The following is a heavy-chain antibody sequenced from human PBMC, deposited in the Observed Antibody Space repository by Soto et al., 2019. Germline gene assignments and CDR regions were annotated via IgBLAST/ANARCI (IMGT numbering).Heavy chain of an antibody. D-gene: IGHD1-26*01. Sequence: EVQLLESGGGLVQPGGSLRLSCAASGFSFSVYAMNWVRQAPGKGLEWVSSISGNAANTFYTDSVKGRFAISRDNFKNTLYLHLHSLTAEDSAVYYCSNLNSGSLSSRVMDFWGQGTSVTVSS. V-gene: IGHV3-23*01. CDR3: SNLNSGSLSSRVMDF. J-gene: IGHJ6*02. CDR2: ISGNAANT. CDR1: GFSFSVYA.